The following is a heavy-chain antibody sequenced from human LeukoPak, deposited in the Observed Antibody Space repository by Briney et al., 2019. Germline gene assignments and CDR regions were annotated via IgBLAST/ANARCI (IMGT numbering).Heavy chain of an antibody. CDR2: IIPIFGTA. V-gene: IGHV1-69*13. J-gene: IGHJ6*03. CDR3: ARSTLAHYGSGRGFQYYYYMDV. Sequence: GASVKVSCKTSGYTFTGYYLHWVRQAPGQGLEWMGGIIPIFGTANYAQKFQGRVTITADESTSTAYMELSSLRSEDTAVYYCARSTLAHYGSGRGFQYYYYMDVWGKGTTVTISS. CDR1: GYTFTGYY. D-gene: IGHD3-10*01.